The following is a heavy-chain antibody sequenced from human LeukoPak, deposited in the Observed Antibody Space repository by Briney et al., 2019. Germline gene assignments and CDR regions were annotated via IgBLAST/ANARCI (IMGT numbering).Heavy chain of an antibody. Sequence: ASVKVSCKASGGTFSSYAISWVRQAPGQGPEWMGGIIPIFGTANYAQKFQGRVTITTDESTSTAYMELSSLRSEDTAVYYCAREYYYGSGPREWFDPWGQGTLVTVSS. CDR3: AREYYYGSGPREWFDP. J-gene: IGHJ5*02. D-gene: IGHD3-10*01. V-gene: IGHV1-69*05. CDR1: GGTFSSYA. CDR2: IIPIFGTA.